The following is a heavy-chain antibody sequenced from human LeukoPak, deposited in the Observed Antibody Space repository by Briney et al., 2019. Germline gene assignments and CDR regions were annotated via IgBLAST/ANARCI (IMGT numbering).Heavy chain of an antibody. J-gene: IGHJ6*03. V-gene: IGHV4-34*01. Sequence: SETLSLTCAVYGGSFSGYYWSWIRQPPGKGLEWIGEIKHSRSTNYNPSLKSRVTISVDTSKNQFSLKLSSVTAADTAVYYCARDPWYYYGSGSYYIYYMDVWGKGTTVTVSS. CDR1: GGSFSGYY. CDR2: IKHSRST. CDR3: ARDPWYYYGSGSYYIYYMDV. D-gene: IGHD3-10*01.